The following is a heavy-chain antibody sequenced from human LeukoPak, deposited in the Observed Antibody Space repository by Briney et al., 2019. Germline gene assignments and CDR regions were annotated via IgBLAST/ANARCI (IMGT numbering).Heavy chain of an antibody. Sequence: HGGSLRLSCAASGFTFSGSAMHWVRQASGKGLEWVGRIRSKANSYATAYAASVKGRFTISRDDSKNTAYLQMNSLKTEDTAVYYCTTYLAAVGKGEFDYWGQGTLVTVSS. CDR2: IRSKANSYAT. CDR3: TTYLAAVGKGEFDY. J-gene: IGHJ4*02. D-gene: IGHD6-13*01. V-gene: IGHV3-73*01. CDR1: GFTFSGSA.